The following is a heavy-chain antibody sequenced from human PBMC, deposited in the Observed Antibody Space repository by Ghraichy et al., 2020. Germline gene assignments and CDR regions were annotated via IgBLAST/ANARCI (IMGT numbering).Heavy chain of an antibody. J-gene: IGHJ4*02. V-gene: IGHV3-30*18. CDR1: GFTFSDYG. D-gene: IGHD1-26*01. CDR3: VKPPTLIGNAY. Sequence: GGSLRLSCVASGFTFSDYGMHWVRQAPGKGLEWVTFISYDGSNGYYADSVKGRFTVSRDNSKSTLFLQMSSLRHEDTAVYYCVKPPTLIGNAYWGQGTLVSVSS. CDR2: ISYDGSNG.